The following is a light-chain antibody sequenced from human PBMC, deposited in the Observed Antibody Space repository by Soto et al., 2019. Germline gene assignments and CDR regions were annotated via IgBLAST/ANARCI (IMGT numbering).Light chain of an antibody. CDR1: QSIISY. CDR2: GAS. V-gene: IGKV1-39*01. J-gene: IGKJ4*01. CDR3: QQSYSSPLT. Sequence: DIQMTQSPSSLSASVGDRVTITCRASQSIISYLNWYQQKPGKAPNLLIYGASSLQSGVPSRFSGSGSGSDFTLTISSLQPEDFATYYCQQSYSSPLTFGGGTKVEIK.